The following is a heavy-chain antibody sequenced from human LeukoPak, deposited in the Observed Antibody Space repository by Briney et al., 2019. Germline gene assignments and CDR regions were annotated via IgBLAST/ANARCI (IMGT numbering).Heavy chain of an antibody. D-gene: IGHD1-26*01. CDR2: IGTSGSPT. J-gene: IGHJ4*02. CDR1: GFTFRSYE. Sequence: GGSLRLSCAASGFTFRSYEMNWVRQAPGKGLEWVSYIGTSGSPTYYADSVKGRFTISRDNAKNSLYLQMNSLRDEDTAVYYCARGSGSYQGPFDYWGQGTLVTVSS. CDR3: ARGSGSYQGPFDY. V-gene: IGHV3-48*03.